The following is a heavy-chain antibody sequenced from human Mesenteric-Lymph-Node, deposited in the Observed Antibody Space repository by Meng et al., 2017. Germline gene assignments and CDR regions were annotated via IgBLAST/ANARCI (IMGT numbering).Heavy chain of an antibody. CDR1: GGSMSRGDYF. D-gene: IGHD1-14*01. V-gene: IGHV4-30-4*01. Sequence: QVQVQEAGPGLVKPSKTLSLTCTDSGGSMSRGDYFWNWIRQPPGKGLEWIGYIYYSGNTYYNPSLKSRVTISIDTSKNQFSLKLSSVTAADTAVYYCARAEYYNWFDPWGQGTLVTVSS. J-gene: IGHJ5*02. CDR2: IYYSGNT. CDR3: ARAEYYNWFDP.